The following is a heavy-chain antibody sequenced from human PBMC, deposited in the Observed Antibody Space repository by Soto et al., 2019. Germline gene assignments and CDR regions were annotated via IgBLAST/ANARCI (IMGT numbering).Heavy chain of an antibody. V-gene: IGHV1-69*01. CDR2: IIPIFVTA. CDR1: GGTFSSYA. Sequence: QVQLVQSGAEVKKPGSSVKVSCKASGGTFSSYAISWVRQAPGQGLEWLGGIIPIFVTANYAQKFQGRVTITADESSSTAYMEQSSLRSEDTAVYYCARDPVPITIFGVVEVFYGMDVWGQGTTVTVSS. D-gene: IGHD3-3*01. CDR3: ARDPVPITIFGVVEVFYGMDV. J-gene: IGHJ6*02.